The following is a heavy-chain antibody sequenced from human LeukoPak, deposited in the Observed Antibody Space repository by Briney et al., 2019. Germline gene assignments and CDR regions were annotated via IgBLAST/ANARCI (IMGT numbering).Heavy chain of an antibody. CDR2: INPNSGGT. CDR3: ARDPGYSSSWYRAPHLYFDY. Sequence: GASVKVSCKASGYTFIGYYMHWVRQAPGQGLEWMGWINPNSGGTNYAQKFQGRVTMTRDTSISTAYMELSRLRSDDTAVYYCARDPGYSSSWYRAPHLYFDYWGQGTLVTVSS. CDR1: GYTFIGYY. J-gene: IGHJ4*02. D-gene: IGHD6-13*01. V-gene: IGHV1-2*02.